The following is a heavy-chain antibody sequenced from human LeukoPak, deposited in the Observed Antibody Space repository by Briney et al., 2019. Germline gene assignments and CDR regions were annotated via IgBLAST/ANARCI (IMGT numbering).Heavy chain of an antibody. Sequence: SETLSLPCAVYGGSFLGYYWSWIRPPPGKGLEWIGEINHSGSTNYNPSLKSRVTISVDTSKNQFSLKLSSVTAADTAVYYCARGKAAVAFPHDYWGQGTLVTVSS. CDR3: ARGKAAVAFPHDY. D-gene: IGHD6-19*01. CDR2: INHSGST. CDR1: GGSFLGYY. J-gene: IGHJ4*02. V-gene: IGHV4-34*01.